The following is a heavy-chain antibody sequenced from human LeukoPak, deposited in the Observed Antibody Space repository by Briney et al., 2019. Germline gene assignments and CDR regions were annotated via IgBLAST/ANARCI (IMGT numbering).Heavy chain of an antibody. CDR1: GGSISSGDYY. D-gene: IGHD5-12*01. CDR2: IYYSGST. J-gene: IGHJ4*02. Sequence: SETLSLTCTVSGGSISSGDYYWSWIRQPPGKGLEWIGYIYYSGSTYYNPSLKSRVTISVDTSKNQFSLKLSSVTAADTAVYYCARQGGGYGPPSLLFDYWGQGTLVTVSS. CDR3: ARQGGGYGPPSLLFDY. V-gene: IGHV4-30-4*01.